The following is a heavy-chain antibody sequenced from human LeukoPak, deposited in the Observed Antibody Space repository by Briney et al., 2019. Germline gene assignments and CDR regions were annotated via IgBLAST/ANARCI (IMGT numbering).Heavy chain of an antibody. CDR3: AKVGNYYDSSGYYYYFDY. V-gene: IGHV3-23*01. Sequence: GGSLRLSPAASGFTFSSYAMSWVRQAPGKGLEWGSAISGSGGSTYYADSVKGRFTISRDNSKNTLYLQMNSLRAEDTAVYYCAKVGNYYDSSGYYYYFDYWGQGTLVTVSS. D-gene: IGHD3-22*01. CDR1: GFTFSSYA. J-gene: IGHJ4*02. CDR2: ISGSGGST.